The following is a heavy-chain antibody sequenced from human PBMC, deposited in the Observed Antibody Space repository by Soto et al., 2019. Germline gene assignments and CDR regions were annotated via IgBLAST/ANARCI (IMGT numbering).Heavy chain of an antibody. CDR1: GYTFTSYY. V-gene: IGHV1-46*03. D-gene: IGHD2-2*01. CDR3: AREFVVVPAAFSDANALDI. J-gene: IGHJ3*02. Sequence: ASVKVSCKASGYTFTSYYMHWVRQAPGQGLEWMGIINPSGGSTSYAQKFQGRVTMTRDTYTSTVYMELSSLRYEDTAVYYCAREFVVVPAAFSDANALDIWGQGTMVTVSS. CDR2: INPSGGST.